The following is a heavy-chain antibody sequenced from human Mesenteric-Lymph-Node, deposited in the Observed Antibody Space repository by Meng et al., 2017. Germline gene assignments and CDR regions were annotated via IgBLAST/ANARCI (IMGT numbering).Heavy chain of an antibody. CDR3: ARDWMVRGVPGAFDI. CDR2: INHSGST. Sequence: SETLSLTCAVYGGSFSGYYWSWIRQPPGKGLEWIGEINHSGSTNYNPSLKSRVTISVDTSKNQFSLKLSSVTAADTAVYYCARDWMVRGVPGAFDIWGQGTMVTVSS. CDR1: GGSFSGYY. J-gene: IGHJ3*02. D-gene: IGHD3-10*01. V-gene: IGHV4-34*01.